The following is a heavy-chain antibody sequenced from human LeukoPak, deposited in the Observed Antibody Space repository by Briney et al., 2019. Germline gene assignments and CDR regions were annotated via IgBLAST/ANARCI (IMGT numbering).Heavy chain of an antibody. CDR2: ISAYNGNT. V-gene: IGHV1-18*01. Sequence: ASVKVSCKASGYTFTSYGISWVRQAPGQGLEWMGWISAYNGNTNYAQKFQGRVTMTTDTFTNIAYMELRSLRSDDTAVYYCARDGYSSGFNAFDIWGQGTMVTVSS. J-gene: IGHJ3*02. CDR3: ARDGYSSGFNAFDI. D-gene: IGHD6-19*01. CDR1: GYTFTSYG.